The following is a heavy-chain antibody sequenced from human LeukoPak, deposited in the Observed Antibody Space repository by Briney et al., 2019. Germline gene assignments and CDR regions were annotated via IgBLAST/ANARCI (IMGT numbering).Heavy chain of an antibody. Sequence: TGGSLRLSCAASGFTFSSYAMSWVRQAPGKGLEWVSAISGSGGSTYYADSVKGRFTISRDNSKNTLYLQMNSLRAEDTAVYYCAKGPTMRFGELLPPDYWGQGTLVTVSS. J-gene: IGHJ4*02. CDR1: GFTFSSYA. V-gene: IGHV3-23*01. CDR3: AKGPTMRFGELLPPDY. D-gene: IGHD3-10*01. CDR2: ISGSGGST.